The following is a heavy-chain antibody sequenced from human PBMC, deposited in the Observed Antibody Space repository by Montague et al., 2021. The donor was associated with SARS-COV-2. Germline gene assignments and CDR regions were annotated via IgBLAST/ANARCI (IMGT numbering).Heavy chain of an antibody. Sequence: SLRLSCAGTGFSFSTYNTNWVRQAPGEGLEWISHMSAGGNTRYYADSVKGRFTVSRDNAKNSLYLQMDSLRAEDTAVYYCAVYTAVVLGQGTMVTVSS. V-gene: IGHV3-48*03. CDR1: GFSFSTYN. J-gene: IGHJ3*01. CDR3: AVYTAVV. D-gene: IGHD5-18*01. CDR2: MSAGGNTR.